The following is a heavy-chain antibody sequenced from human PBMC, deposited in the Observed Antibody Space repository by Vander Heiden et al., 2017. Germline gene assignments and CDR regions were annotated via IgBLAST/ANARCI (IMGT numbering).Heavy chain of an antibody. D-gene: IGHD6-19*01. CDR2: IKQDGSEK. CDR1: GSPFSSYW. J-gene: IGHJ4*02. CDR3: AREAYSSGFTDN. Sequence: EVQLVESGGCLVQPGGSLRLSCAASGSPFSSYWMSWVRQAPGKGLEWVANIKQDGSEKYYVDSVKGRFTISRDNAKNSLYLQMNSLRAEDTAVYYCAREAYSSGFTDNWGQGTLVTVSS. V-gene: IGHV3-7*01.